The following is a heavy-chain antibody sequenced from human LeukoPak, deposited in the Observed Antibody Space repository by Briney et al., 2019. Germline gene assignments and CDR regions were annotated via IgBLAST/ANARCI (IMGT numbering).Heavy chain of an antibody. D-gene: IGHD3-10*01. V-gene: IGHV3-48*03. CDR2: TSSSGSTI. CDR1: GFTFSSYE. CDR3: ARASYGSGISYYYYYMDV. J-gene: IGHJ6*03. Sequence: GGSLRLSCAASGFTFSSYEMNWVRQAPGKGLEWVSYTSSSGSTIYYADSVKGRFTISRDNSKNTLYLQMNSLTAEDTAVYYCARASYGSGISYYYYYMDVWGKGTTVTISS.